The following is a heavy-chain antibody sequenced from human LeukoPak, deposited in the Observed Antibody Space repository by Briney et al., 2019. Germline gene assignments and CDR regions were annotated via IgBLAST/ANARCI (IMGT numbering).Heavy chain of an antibody. CDR2: INPNSGGT. V-gene: IGHV1-2*02. Sequence: ASVKVSCKASGYTFTGYYMHWVRQAPGQGLEWMGWINPNSGGTNYAQKFQGRVTMTRDTSISTAYMELSRLRSDDTAVYYCARGRTMVRGMISFDYWGQGTLVTVSS. D-gene: IGHD3-10*01. J-gene: IGHJ4*02. CDR3: ARGRTMVRGMISFDY. CDR1: GYTFTGYY.